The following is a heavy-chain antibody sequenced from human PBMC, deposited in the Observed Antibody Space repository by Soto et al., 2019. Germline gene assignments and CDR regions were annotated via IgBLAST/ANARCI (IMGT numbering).Heavy chain of an antibody. D-gene: IGHD6-13*01. J-gene: IGHJ6*02. CDR2: ISAYNGNT. CDR1: GYTFTSYG. Sequence: ASVKVSCKASGYTFTSYGISWVRQAPGRGLEWMGWISAYNGNTNYAQKLQGRVTMTTDTSTSTAYMELRSLRSDDTAVYYCARDGMYSSSWQHYYYYYGMDVWGQGTTVTVSS. CDR3: ARDGMYSSSWQHYYYYYGMDV. V-gene: IGHV1-18*04.